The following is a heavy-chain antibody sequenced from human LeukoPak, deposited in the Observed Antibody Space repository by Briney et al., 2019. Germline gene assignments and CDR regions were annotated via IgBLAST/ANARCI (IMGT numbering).Heavy chain of an antibody. V-gene: IGHV1-46*01. D-gene: IGHD6-19*01. CDR2: INPSGDST. CDR1: GYTFTSYY. Sequence: GASVKVSCKASGYTFTSYYMHWVRQAPGQGLEWMGIINPSGDSTSYAQKFQGRVTMTRDMSTSTVYMELSSLRSEDTAVYYCAGDRDSSGWYVDLPGFYYYYMDVWGKGTTVTVSS. J-gene: IGHJ6*03. CDR3: AGDRDSSGWYVDLPGFYYYYMDV.